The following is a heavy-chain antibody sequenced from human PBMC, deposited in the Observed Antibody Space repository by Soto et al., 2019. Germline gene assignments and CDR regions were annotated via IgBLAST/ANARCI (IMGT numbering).Heavy chain of an antibody. CDR1: GYTFTNYA. D-gene: IGHD3-10*01. V-gene: IGHV1-3*01. Sequence: QVQLVQSGAEVKKPGASVKVSCKASGYTFTNYAMHWVRQAPGQRLEWMGWINAGNGNTKYSQKFQGRVTITRDTSASTAYMDLSSLRSEDTAVYYCGRGSGLPSFDPWGQGTLVTVSS. CDR2: INAGNGNT. J-gene: IGHJ5*02. CDR3: GRGSGLPSFDP.